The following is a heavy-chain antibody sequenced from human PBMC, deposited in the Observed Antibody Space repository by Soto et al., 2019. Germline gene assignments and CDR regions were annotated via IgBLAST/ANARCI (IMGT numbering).Heavy chain of an antibody. V-gene: IGHV3-15*01. CDR1: GFTLSKAW. D-gene: IGHD3-10*01. CDR3: TTNGISFGENWCGP. J-gene: IGHJ5*02. CDR2: IKSKTDGGTT. Sequence: GGSLRLSCAASGFTLSKAWMSWVRQAPGKELEWVGRIKSKTDGGTTDYAAPVKGRFTISRDDSKNTVYLQMNSLKTEDTAVYYCTTNGISFGENWCGPWGQGILVTVS.